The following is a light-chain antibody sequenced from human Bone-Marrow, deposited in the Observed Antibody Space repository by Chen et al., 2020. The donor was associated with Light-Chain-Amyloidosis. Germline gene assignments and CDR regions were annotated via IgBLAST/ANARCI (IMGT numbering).Light chain of an antibody. CDR3: QVWDRSSDRPV. J-gene: IGLJ3*02. CDR2: DDS. V-gene: IGLV3-21*02. CDR1: NIGSTS. Sequence: SYVLTQPSSVLVAPGQTATIACGGNNIGSTSVHWYQQTPGQAPLLAVYDDSDRPSGIPERLSGSNSGNTATLTISRVEAGDEADYYCQVWDRSSDRPVFGGGTKLTVL.